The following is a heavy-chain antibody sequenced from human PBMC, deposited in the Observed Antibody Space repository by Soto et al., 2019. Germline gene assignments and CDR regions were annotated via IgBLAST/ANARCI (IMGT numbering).Heavy chain of an antibody. J-gene: IGHJ6*03. CDR3: ARSLRGIFGVVRYYYMDV. CDR1: SGSISSSNW. V-gene: IGHV4-4*02. Sequence: PSETLSLTCAVSSGSISSSNWWSWVRQPPGKGLEWIGEIYHSGSTNYNPSLKSRVTISVDKSKNQFSLKLSSVTAADTAVYYCARSLRGIFGVVRYYYMDVWGKGTKVTVSS. D-gene: IGHD3-3*01. CDR2: IYHSGST.